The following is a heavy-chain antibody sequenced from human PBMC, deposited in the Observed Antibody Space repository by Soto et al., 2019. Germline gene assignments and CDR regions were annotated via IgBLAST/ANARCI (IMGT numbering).Heavy chain of an antibody. CDR2: INAGNGNS. Sequence: ASVKVSCKASGYTFTSYAMHWVRQAPGQRLEWMGWINAGNGNSKYSQKFQGRVTITRDTSASTAYMELSSLRSEDTAVYYCARGSRWYSSSSAVMDAWGQGTTVTVSS. CDR1: GYTFTSYA. CDR3: ARGSRWYSSSSAVMDA. J-gene: IGHJ6*02. V-gene: IGHV1-3*01. D-gene: IGHD6-6*01.